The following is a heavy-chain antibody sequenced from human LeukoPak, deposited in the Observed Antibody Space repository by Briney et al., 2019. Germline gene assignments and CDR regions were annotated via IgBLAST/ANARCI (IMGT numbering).Heavy chain of an antibody. Sequence: SVKLSCKASGGTFSSYDISWVRQAHGPGLELMGGVIPIFGTANYAQKFQGRVTITTDESTSTAYMELSSLRSEDTAVYYCARGPPYYYDSSGYYYFDYGGQGTLVTVSS. CDR2: VIPIFGTA. CDR1: GGTFSSYD. J-gene: IGHJ4*02. D-gene: IGHD3-22*01. CDR3: ARGPPYYYDSSGYYYFDY. V-gene: IGHV1-69*05.